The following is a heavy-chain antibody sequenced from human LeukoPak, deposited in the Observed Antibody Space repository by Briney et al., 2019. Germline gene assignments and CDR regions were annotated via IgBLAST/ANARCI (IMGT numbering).Heavy chain of an antibody. Sequence: GGSLRLSCAASGFTFSYYWMDWVRQAPGKGLVWVSRINTDGGSTIYADSVKGRFTISRDNAKNTLYLQMNSLRAEDTAVYFCARVGGSWELILWGQGTLVTVS. CDR1: GFTFSYYW. V-gene: IGHV3-74*01. CDR3: ARVGGSWELIL. D-gene: IGHD2-15*01. J-gene: IGHJ4*02. CDR2: INTDGGST.